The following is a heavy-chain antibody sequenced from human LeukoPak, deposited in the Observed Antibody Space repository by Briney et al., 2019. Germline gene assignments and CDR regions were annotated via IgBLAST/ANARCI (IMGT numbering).Heavy chain of an antibody. CDR3: TTDGGLVSDPTYYYYYMDV. J-gene: IGHJ6*03. CDR2: IKSKTDGGTT. D-gene: IGHD6-25*01. V-gene: IGHV3-15*01. Sequence: KAGGSLRLSCATSGFTFINAWMIWVRQAPGKGLEWVGRIKSKTDGGTTDYAVPVKGRFTISRDDSKSTLYLQMNSLKTEDSAVYYCTTDGGLVSDPTYYYYYMDVWGKGTTVTVSS. CDR1: GFTFINAW.